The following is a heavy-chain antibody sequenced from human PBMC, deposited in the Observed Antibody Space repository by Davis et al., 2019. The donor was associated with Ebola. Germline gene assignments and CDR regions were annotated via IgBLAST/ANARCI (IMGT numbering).Heavy chain of an antibody. CDR1: GFTVSSNY. Sequence: GGSLRLSCAASGFTVSSNYMSWVRQAPGKGLEWVSVIYSGGSTYYADSVKGRFTISRDNAKNSLSLQMNSLRAEDTAVYYCAGGESGWDASDIWGRGTMVTVSS. CDR3: AGGESGWDASDI. CDR2: IYSGGST. J-gene: IGHJ3*02. V-gene: IGHV3-53*01. D-gene: IGHD6-19*01.